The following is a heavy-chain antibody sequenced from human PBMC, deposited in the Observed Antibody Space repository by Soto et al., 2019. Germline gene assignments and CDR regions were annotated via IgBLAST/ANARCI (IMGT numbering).Heavy chain of an antibody. CDR1: GYTFTSYG. D-gene: IGHD3-3*01. V-gene: IGHV1-18*01. Sequence: ASAKVSCKASGYTFTSYGISWVRQAPGQGLEWMGWISAYNGNTNYAQKLQGRVTMTTDTFTSTAYMELRSLRSDDTAVYYCARDWPNAYYDFWSGYYLLDAFDIWGQGTMVTVSS. CDR2: ISAYNGNT. J-gene: IGHJ3*02. CDR3: ARDWPNAYYDFWSGYYLLDAFDI.